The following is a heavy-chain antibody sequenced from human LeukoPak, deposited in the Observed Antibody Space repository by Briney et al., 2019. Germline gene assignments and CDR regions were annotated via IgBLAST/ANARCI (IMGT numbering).Heavy chain of an antibody. CDR3: ARDVTMSHFDI. CDR1: GGSISSHY. CDR2: IYYSGST. Sequence: PSETLSLTCTVSGGSISSHYWSWIRQPPGKGLEWIEYIYYSGSTNYNPSLKSRVTISVDTSKNQFSLKLSSVTAADTAVYYCARDVTMSHFDIWGQGTMVTVSS. D-gene: IGHD3-10*02. J-gene: IGHJ3*02. V-gene: IGHV4-59*11.